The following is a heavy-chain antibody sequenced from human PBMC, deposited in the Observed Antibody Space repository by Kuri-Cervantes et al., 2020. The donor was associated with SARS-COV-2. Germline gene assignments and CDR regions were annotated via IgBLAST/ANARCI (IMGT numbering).Heavy chain of an antibody. D-gene: IGHD3-10*01. J-gene: IGHJ4*02. CDR3: ARVQSIYYGSKGGFDY. CDR2: INSDGSST. CDR1: GFTFSSYA. Sequence: GESLKISCAASGFTFSSYAMSWVRQAPGKGLEWVSRINSDGSSTSYADSVKGRFTISRDNAKNTLYLQMNSLRAEDTAVYYCARVQSIYYGSKGGFDYWGQGTLVTVAS. V-gene: IGHV3-74*01.